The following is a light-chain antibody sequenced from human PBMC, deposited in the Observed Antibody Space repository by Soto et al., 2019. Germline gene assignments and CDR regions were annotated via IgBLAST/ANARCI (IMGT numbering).Light chain of an antibody. J-gene: IGLJ2*01. V-gene: IGLV2-14*01. CDR3: SSYTSNSSLI. CDR1: SSDVGGYNY. CDR2: EVT. Sequence: QSALTQPASVSGSPGQSITISCTGTSSDVGGYNYVSWYQQHPGKVPKLMIYEVTNRPSGVSNRLSGSKSGNTASLTISGLQAEDEAEYYCSSYTSNSSLIFGGGTKLTVL.